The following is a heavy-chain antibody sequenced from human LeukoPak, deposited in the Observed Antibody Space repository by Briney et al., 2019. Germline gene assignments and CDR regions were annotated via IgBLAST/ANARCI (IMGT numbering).Heavy chain of an antibody. CDR3: ARGAYYYED. V-gene: IGHV3-48*01. CDR1: GFTFSSHS. D-gene: IGHD3-22*01. J-gene: IGHJ4*02. Sequence: GGSLRLSCAASGFTFSSHSMNWVSQAPGKGLEWVSYISSSSSTMYYADSVKGRFTISRDNAKNSLYLQMNSLRAEDTAVYYCARGAYYYEDWGQGTLVTVSS. CDR2: ISSSSSTM.